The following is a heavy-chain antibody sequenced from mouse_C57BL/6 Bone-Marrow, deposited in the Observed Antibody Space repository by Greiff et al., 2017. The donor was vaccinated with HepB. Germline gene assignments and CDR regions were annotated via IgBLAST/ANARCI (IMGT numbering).Heavy chain of an antibody. CDR3: ARPHFFAY. CDR1: GFTFSSYA. Sequence: EVKLLESGGGLVKPGGSLKLSCAASGFTFSSYAMSWVRQTPEKRLEWVATISDGGSYTYYPDNVKDRFTISRDNAENNLYMQMSHLKSEDTAMYYCARPHFFAYWGQGTLVTVSA. J-gene: IGHJ3*01. V-gene: IGHV5-4*03. CDR2: ISDGGSYT.